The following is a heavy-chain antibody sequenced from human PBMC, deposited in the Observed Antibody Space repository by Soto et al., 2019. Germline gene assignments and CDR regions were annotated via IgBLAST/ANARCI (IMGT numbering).Heavy chain of an antibody. J-gene: IGHJ4*02. CDR1: GGSFSGYY. D-gene: IGHD1-26*01. CDR3: ASGSYQNYFDY. V-gene: IGHV4-34*01. CDR2: INHSGST. Sequence: PSETLSLTCAVYGGSFSGYYWSWIRQPPGKGLEWIGEINHSGSTNCNPSLKSRVTISVDTSKNQFSLKLSSVTAADTAVYYCASGSYQNYFDYWGQGTLVTVSS.